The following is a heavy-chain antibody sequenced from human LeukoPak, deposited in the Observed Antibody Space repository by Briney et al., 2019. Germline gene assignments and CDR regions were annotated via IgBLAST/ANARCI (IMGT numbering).Heavy chain of an antibody. CDR3: GRERGGIREGDGVDY. Sequence: PSETLSLTCTVSGGSISSSSYYWGWIRQPPGKGLEWIGSIYYSGSTYYNPSLKSRVTISVDTSKNQFSLKLSSVTAADTAVYYWGRERGGIREGDGVDYWGQGTLVTVSS. CDR2: IYYSGST. V-gene: IGHV4-39*07. J-gene: IGHJ4*02. D-gene: IGHD2-21*02. CDR1: GGSISSSSYY.